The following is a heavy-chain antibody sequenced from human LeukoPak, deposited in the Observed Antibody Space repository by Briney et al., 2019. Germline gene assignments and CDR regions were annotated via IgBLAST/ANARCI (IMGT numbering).Heavy chain of an antibody. CDR2: INPNNGGT. CDR3: ARDLLRQHLVHHWFDP. Sequence: GASVKVSCKASGYTFTGYYIHWVRQAPGQGLEWMGWINPNNGGTDYAQNFQGRVTMTRDTSISTAYMELSRLRSDDTAIYYCARDLLRQHLVHHWFDPWGQGTLVTVSS. D-gene: IGHD6-13*01. CDR1: GYTFTGYY. V-gene: IGHV1-2*02. J-gene: IGHJ5*02.